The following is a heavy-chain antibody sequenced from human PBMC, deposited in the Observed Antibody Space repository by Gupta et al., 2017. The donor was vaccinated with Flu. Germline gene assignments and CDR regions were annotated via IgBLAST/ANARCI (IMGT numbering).Heavy chain of an antibody. J-gene: IGHJ6*03. V-gene: IGHV3-11*01. CDR3: SRGLWNCSNCSYCYLDV. D-gene: IGHD2-2*01. CDR2: ISASGSTT. Sequence: MHWVRQVRGKGLKWMSVISASGSTTYSAESGNGRFTVTRDNHKKSLDLQVNNLGIEDLDVYYCSRGLWNCSNCSYCYLDVWGKGTTVTVSS.